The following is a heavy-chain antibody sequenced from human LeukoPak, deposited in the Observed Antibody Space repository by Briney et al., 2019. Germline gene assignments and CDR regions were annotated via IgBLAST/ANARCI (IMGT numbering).Heavy chain of an antibody. J-gene: IGHJ4*02. CDR2: IYTSGST. CDR3: ARAWTSGYPPLTWYYFDY. Sequence: SQTLSLTCTVSGGSISSGSYYWSWIRQPAGKGLEWIGRIYTSGSTNYNPSLKSRVTISVDTSKNQFSLKLSSVTAADTAVYYCARAWTSGYPPLTWYYFDYWGQGTLVTVSS. D-gene: IGHD3-3*01. CDR1: GGSISSGSYY. V-gene: IGHV4-61*02.